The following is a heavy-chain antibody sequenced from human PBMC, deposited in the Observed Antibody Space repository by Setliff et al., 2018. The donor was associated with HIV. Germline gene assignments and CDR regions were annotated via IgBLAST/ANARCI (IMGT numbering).Heavy chain of an antibody. CDR1: GYTFTSFG. CDR3: ARGFASWYGGGGSAY. D-gene: IGHD6-13*01. Sequence: ASVKVSCKAYGYTFTSFGISWVRQAPGQGLEWMGWISAYNGKTNYAQKFQGRATMTTDTSTNTAYMELRSLRSDDTALYYCARGFASWYGGGGSAYWGQVTLVTVSS. V-gene: IGHV1-18*01. J-gene: IGHJ4*02. CDR2: ISAYNGKT.